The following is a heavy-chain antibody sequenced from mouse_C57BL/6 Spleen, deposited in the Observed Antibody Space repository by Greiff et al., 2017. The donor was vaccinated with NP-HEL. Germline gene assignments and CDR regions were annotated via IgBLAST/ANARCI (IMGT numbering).Heavy chain of an antibody. CDR1: GFTFSSYA. J-gene: IGHJ4*01. CDR2: ISSGGDYI. Sequence: EVKLVESGEGLVKPGGSLKLSCAASGFTFSSYAMSWVRQTPEKRLEWVAYISSGGDYIYYADTVKGRFTISRDNARNTLYLQMSSLKSEDTAMYYCTRDYDYEGSMDYWGQGTSVTVSS. D-gene: IGHD2-4*01. CDR3: TRDYDYEGSMDY. V-gene: IGHV5-9-1*02.